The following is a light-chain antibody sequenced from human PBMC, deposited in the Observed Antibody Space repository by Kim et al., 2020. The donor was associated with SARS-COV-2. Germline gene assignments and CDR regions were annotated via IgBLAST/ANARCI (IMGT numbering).Light chain of an antibody. J-gene: IGLJ1*01. CDR1: SSDVGGYNY. Sequence: QSALTQPPSASGSPGQSVTISCTGTSSDVGGYNYVSWYQQHPGKAPKLMIYEVNKRPSGVPDRFSGSKSGNTASLTVSGIQAEGEAEYYCSSYAGSNNYVFGTGTKVTVL. CDR3: SSYAGSNNYV. V-gene: IGLV2-8*01. CDR2: EVN.